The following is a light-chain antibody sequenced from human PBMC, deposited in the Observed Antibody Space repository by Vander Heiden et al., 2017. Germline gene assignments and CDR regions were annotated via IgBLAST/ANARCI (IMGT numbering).Light chain of an antibody. Sequence: ENVLTQSPGTLSLSPGERATLSCIARYGFGIDLLAWYQQKPGQAPRLLIHAASARATDIPDRFSGSGSGTDFTLTISGLEPEDSAMYYCQQYASSPLTFGGGTKVEIK. CDR3: QQYASSPLT. CDR2: AAS. J-gene: IGKJ4*01. CDR1: YGFGIDL. V-gene: IGKV3-20*01.